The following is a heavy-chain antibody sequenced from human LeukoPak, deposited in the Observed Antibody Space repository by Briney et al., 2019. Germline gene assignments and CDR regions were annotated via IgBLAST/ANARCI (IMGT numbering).Heavy chain of an antibody. CDR3: ARGQGYYYDSSGYYYGY. Sequence: SQTLSLTCAISGDSVSSNSAAWNWIRQSPSRGLEWLGRTYYRSKWYNDYAVSVKSRITINPDTSKNQFSLQLNSVTPEDTAVYYCARGQGYYYDSSGYYYGYWGQGTLVTVSS. CDR2: TYYRSKWYN. V-gene: IGHV6-1*01. CDR1: GDSVSSNSAA. J-gene: IGHJ4*02. D-gene: IGHD3-22*01.